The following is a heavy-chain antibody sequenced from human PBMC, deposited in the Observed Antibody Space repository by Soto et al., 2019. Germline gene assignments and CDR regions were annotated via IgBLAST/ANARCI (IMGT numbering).Heavy chain of an antibody. J-gene: IGHJ4*02. D-gene: IGHD4-17*01. Sequence: ASVKVSCKASGYTFISYGLSWVRQAPGQGLEWMGWISPYNGNINYAQKFQGRVTITTETSTSTVYMELRSLRSDDTAVYYCTRDLEITGNGDYFDYWGQGTLVTVSS. CDR2: ISPYNGNI. V-gene: IGHV1-18*01. CDR3: TRDLEITGNGDYFDY. CDR1: GYTFISYG.